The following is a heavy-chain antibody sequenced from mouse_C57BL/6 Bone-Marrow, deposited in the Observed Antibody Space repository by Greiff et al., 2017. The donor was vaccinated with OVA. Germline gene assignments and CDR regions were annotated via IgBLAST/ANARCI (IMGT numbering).Heavy chain of an antibody. J-gene: IGHJ2*01. V-gene: IGHV1-55*01. CDR3: ARVRVVLDY. CDR2: IYPGSGST. D-gene: IGHD1-1*01. Sequence: QVQLQQPGAELVKPGASVKMSCKASGYTFTSYWITWVKQRPGHGLEWIGDIYPGSGSTNYNEKFKGTATLTVDTSSSTAYMQLSSLTSADSAVYYCARVRVVLDYWGQGTTLTVSS. CDR1: GYTFTSYW.